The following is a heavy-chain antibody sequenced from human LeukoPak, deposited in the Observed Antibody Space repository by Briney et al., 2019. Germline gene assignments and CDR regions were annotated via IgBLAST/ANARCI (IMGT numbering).Heavy chain of an antibody. J-gene: IGHJ3*02. CDR1: GYSISSGYY. Sequence: SETLSLTCTVSGYSISSGYYWGWIRQPPGKGLEWIGSIYHSGSTYYNPSLKSRVTISVDTSKNQFSLKLSSVTAADTAVYYCARAGIAVADAFDIWGQGTMVTVSS. D-gene: IGHD6-19*01. CDR2: IYHSGST. V-gene: IGHV4-38-2*02. CDR3: ARAGIAVADAFDI.